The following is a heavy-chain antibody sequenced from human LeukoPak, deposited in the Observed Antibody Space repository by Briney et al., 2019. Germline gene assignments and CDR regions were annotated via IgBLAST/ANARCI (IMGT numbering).Heavy chain of an antibody. J-gene: IGHJ4*02. V-gene: IGHV3-21*01. CDR3: AREGGYNWNYANEIDY. Sequence: GGSLRLSCAASGFTFSSYAMNWVRQAPGKGLEWVSFISTSSSYIYYADSVKGRFTISRDNAKNSLYLEMNGLRAEDTAVYYCAREGGYNWNYANEIDYWDQGTLVTVSS. CDR2: ISTSSSYI. D-gene: IGHD1-7*01. CDR1: GFTFSSYA.